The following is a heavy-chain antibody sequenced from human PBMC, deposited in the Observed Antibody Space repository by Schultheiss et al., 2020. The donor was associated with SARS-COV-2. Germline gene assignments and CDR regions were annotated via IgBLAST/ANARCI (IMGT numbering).Heavy chain of an antibody. D-gene: IGHD3-10*01. CDR3: TTEFGAAPLGY. V-gene: IGHV3-15*01. CDR2: IKSKTDGGTT. J-gene: IGHJ4*02. CDR1: GFTFSSYS. Sequence: GGSLRLSCAASGFTFSSYSMNWVRQAPGKGLEWVGRIKSKTDGGTTDYAAPVKGRFTISRDDSKNTLYLQMNSLKTEDTAVYYCTTEFGAAPLGYWGQGTLVTVSS.